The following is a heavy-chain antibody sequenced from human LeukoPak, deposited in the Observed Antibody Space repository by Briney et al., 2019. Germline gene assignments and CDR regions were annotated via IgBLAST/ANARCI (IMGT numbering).Heavy chain of an antibody. CDR1: GYTFTDYA. CDR3: TRDLTASGPICI. D-gene: IGHD3-9*01. J-gene: IGHJ4*02. Sequence: ASVKVSCKASGYTFTDYAIHWVRQAPGQGLEWMGRIDPNSGGTHYPQKFQGRVTVTRDTSVTTSYMDLSRLTSDDTAIYFCTRDLTASGPICIRGQGTLVTVSA. CDR2: IDPNSGGT. V-gene: IGHV1-2*06.